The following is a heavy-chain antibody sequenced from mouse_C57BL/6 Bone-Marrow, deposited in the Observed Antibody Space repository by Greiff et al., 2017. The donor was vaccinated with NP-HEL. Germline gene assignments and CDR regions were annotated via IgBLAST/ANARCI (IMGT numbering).Heavy chain of an antibody. J-gene: IGHJ2*01. CDR2: IYPRSGNT. Sequence: VQLQQSGAELARPGASVKLSCKASGYTFTSYGISWVKQRTGQGLEWIGEIYPRSGNTYYNEKFKGKATLTADKSSSTAYMKLRSLTSEDSSVDFCARLPVITTVVPWGQGTTLTVSS. V-gene: IGHV1-81*01. D-gene: IGHD1-1*01. CDR1: GYTFTSYG. CDR3: ARLPVITTVVP.